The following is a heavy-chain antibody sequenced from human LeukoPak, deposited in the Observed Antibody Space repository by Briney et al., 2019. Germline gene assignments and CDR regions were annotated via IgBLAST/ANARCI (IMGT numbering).Heavy chain of an antibody. CDR1: GFTFSSYA. CDR2: ISYDGSNK. V-gene: IGHV3-30*04. J-gene: IGHJ4*02. CDR3: ARDLDY. Sequence: GGSLRLSCAASGFTFSSYAMHWVRQAPGKGLEWVAVISYDGSNKYYADSVKGRFTISRDNSKNTLYLQMNSLRAEDTAVHYCARDLDYWGQGTLVTVSS.